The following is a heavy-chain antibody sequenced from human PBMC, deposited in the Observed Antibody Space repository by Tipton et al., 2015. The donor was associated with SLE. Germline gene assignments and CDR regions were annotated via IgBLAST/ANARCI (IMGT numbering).Heavy chain of an antibody. D-gene: IGHD3-9*01. CDR3: ARGGILTGYYSSFDY. CDR2: INHSGST. V-gene: IGHV4-34*01. Sequence: TLSLTCAVYGGYFSDYYWSWIRQPPGKELEWIGEINHSGSTNYNPSLKSRVTISVDTSKNQFSLKLISVTAADTAVYYCARGGILTGYYSSFDYWGQGTLVTVSS. CDR1: GGYFSDYY. J-gene: IGHJ4*02.